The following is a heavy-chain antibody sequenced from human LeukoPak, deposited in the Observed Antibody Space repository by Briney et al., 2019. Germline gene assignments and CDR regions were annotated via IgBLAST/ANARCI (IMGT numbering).Heavy chain of an antibody. V-gene: IGHV4-34*01. J-gene: IGHJ5*02. CDR3: ATSGWNGGGGFDP. CDR1: DGSFSGYY. CDR2: VSHSGTT. Sequence: PSETLSLTCDVSDGSFSGYYYSWIRQPPGKGLEWIGEVSHSGTTNYNSSLKSRVSMSVGASSTQFSLIMTSVTAADTAVYYCATSGWNGGGGFDPWGQGTLVIVSS. D-gene: IGHD3-16*01.